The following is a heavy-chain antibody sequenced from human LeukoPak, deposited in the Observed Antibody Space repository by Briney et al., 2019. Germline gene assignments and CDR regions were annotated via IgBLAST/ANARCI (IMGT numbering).Heavy chain of an antibody. D-gene: IGHD3-10*01. V-gene: IGHV3-23*01. Sequence: GGSLRLSCAASGFTFSSYGMSWVRQAPGKGLEWVSAIGGRDGSTYYADSVKGRFTISRDNSKNTLYLQMNSLRAEDTAVYYCAKSQGKNFDYWGQGTLVTVSS. CDR2: IGGRDGST. CDR1: GFTFSSYG. J-gene: IGHJ4*02. CDR3: AKSQGKNFDY.